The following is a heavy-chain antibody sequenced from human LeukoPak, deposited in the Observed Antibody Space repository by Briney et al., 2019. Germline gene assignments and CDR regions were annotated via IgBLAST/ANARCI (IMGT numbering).Heavy chain of an antibody. CDR3: TKEGSGSHRGPYYFDY. D-gene: IGHD1-26*01. V-gene: IGHV3-30*02. CDR1: GFTFSSYG. J-gene: IGHJ4*02. Sequence: GGSLRLSCAASGFTFSSYGMHWVRQAPGKGLERVAFIRYDGSNEYYADSVKGRFTISRDNSKNTLYLQMNSLRAEDTAVYYCTKEGSGSHRGPYYFDYGGQGTLVTVSS. CDR2: IRYDGSNE.